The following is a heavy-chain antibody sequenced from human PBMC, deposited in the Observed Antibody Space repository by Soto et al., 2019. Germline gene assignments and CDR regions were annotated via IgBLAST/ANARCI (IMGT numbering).Heavy chain of an antibody. V-gene: IGHV1-69*06. J-gene: IGHJ4*02. CDR1: GGTFSNYV. CDR3: ARDMTITVVRYFDV. D-gene: IGHD1-20*01. CDR2: IIPISGAA. Sequence: QVQLVQSGAEVKKPGSSVKVSCKASGGTFSNYVVNWVRQAPGQGLEWIGRIIPISGAANYAQKFQGRVKITAEKTTSTSYMELRSRRSEDTAVYYCARDMTITVVRYFDVWGQATLVTVSS.